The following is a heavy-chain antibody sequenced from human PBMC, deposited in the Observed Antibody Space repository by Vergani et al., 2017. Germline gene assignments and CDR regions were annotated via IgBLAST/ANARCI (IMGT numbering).Heavy chain of an antibody. J-gene: IGHJ6*03. D-gene: IGHD1-26*01. CDR2: IYHSGGA. Sequence: QAQLQESGPGLVKPSETLSLTCTVSGGSITSSSYYWGWIRQPPGKGLEWIGNIYHSGGAYYNPSLKGRVTISVDTSKNQFSLKLSSVTAADTAVYYCAMAVGSVHYYYMDVWGKGTTVTVSS. CDR1: GGSITSSSYY. V-gene: IGHV4-39*01. CDR3: AMAVGSVHYYYMDV.